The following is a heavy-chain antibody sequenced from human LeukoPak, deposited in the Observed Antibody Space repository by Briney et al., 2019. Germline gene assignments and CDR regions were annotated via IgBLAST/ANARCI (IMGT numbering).Heavy chain of an antibody. CDR2: MYSGGRT. CDR3: ARMGVDDYGGNSGSFDY. CDR1: GFTVSSNY. V-gene: IGHV3-53*01. J-gene: IGHJ4*02. D-gene: IGHD4-23*01. Sequence: GALRLSCGASGFTVSSNYMSWVRRAPGKGLDWVSVMYSGGRTYYADSVKGRFTISRDNSKNTLYLQMNSLRAEDTAVYYCARMGVDDYGGNSGSFDYWGQGTLVTVSS.